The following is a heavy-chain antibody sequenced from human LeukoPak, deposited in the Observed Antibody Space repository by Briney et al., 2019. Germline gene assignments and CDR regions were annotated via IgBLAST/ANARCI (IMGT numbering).Heavy chain of an antibody. V-gene: IGHV4-30-4*08. CDR1: GGSISSGDYY. J-gene: IGHJ5*02. CDR3: ARGRDYDILTGTLNWFDP. CDR2: IYYSGST. D-gene: IGHD3-9*01. Sequence: SQTLSLTCTVSGGSISSGDYYWSWIRQPPGKGLEWIGYIYYSGSTYYNPSLKSRVTISVDTSKNQFSLKLSSVTAADTAVCYCARGRDYDILTGTLNWFDPWGQGTLVTVSS.